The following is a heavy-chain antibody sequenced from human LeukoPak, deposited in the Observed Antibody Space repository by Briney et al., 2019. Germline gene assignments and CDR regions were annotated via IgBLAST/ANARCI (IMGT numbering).Heavy chain of an antibody. J-gene: IGHJ4*02. V-gene: IGHV4-59*01. CDR2: IYYSGST. CDR1: GGSISNYY. CDR3: ASYSPYGDYDY. Sequence: SETLSLTCTVSGGSISNYYWSWIRQPPGKGLEWIGYIYYSGSTNYNPSLKSRVTISVDTSKNQFSLKLSSVTAADTAVYYCASYSPYGDYDYWGQGTLVTVSS. D-gene: IGHD4-17*01.